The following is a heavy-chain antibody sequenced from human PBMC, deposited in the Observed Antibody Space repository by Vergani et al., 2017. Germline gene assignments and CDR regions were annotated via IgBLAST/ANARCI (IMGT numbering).Heavy chain of an antibody. J-gene: IGHJ3*02. Sequence: QVQLVESGGGVVQPGRPLRLSCAAPGFTFSSYGMHWVRQAPGKGLEWVGVISYDGSNKYYADSVKGRFTISRDNSKNTLYLQMNSLRAEDTAVYYCATDRLKWEHDAFDIWGQGTMVTVSS. CDR1: GFTFSSYG. V-gene: IGHV3-30*03. CDR2: ISYDGSNK. D-gene: IGHD1-26*01. CDR3: ATDRLKWEHDAFDI.